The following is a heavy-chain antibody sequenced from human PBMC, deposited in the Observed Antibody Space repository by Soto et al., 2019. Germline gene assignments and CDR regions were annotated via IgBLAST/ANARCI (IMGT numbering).Heavy chain of an antibody. J-gene: IGHJ4*02. CDR1: GYSFSRYW. D-gene: IGHD3-22*01. V-gene: IGHV5-51*01. CDR3: ARDTFSGDSSGPHY. Sequence: PGESLKISWEGSGYSFSRYWIAWVRQTPGKGLEWMGLIYPGDSDTRYSPSFQGQVTISADKSITTAYLQWSSLKASDTAIYYCARDTFSGDSSGPHYWGQGTLVTVSS. CDR2: IYPGDSDT.